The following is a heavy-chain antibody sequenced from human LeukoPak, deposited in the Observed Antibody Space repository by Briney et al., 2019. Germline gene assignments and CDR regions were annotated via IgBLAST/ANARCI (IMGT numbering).Heavy chain of an antibody. CDR1: GFTFSDYY. J-gene: IGHJ5*02. CDR3: ARDRGVYSYGFPPNWFDP. Sequence: GGSLRLSCAASGFTFSDYYMSWIRQAPGKGLEWVSYISSSGSTIYYADSVKGRFTISRDNAKNSLYLQMNSLRAEDTAVYYCARDRGVYSYGFPPNWFDPWGQGTLVTVSS. D-gene: IGHD5-18*01. V-gene: IGHV3-11*04. CDR2: ISSSGSTI.